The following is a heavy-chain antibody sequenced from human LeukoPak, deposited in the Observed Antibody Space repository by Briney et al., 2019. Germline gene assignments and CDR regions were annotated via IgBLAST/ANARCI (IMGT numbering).Heavy chain of an antibody. CDR3: ASTNDVDTAMVTGS. J-gene: IGHJ4*02. CDR2: IYYSGST. Sequence: PSETLSLTCTVSGGSISSSSYYWGWIRQPPGKGLEWIGSIYYSGSTYYNPYLKSRVTISVDTSKNQFSLKLSSVTAADTAVYYCASTNDVDTAMVTGSWGQGTLVTVSS. D-gene: IGHD5-18*01. CDR1: GGSISSSSYY. V-gene: IGHV4-39*01.